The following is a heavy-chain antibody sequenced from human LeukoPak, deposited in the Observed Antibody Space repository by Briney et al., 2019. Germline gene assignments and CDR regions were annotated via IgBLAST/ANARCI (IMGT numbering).Heavy chain of an antibody. CDR1: GYTFTGYY. J-gene: IGHJ4*02. CDR3: AREEYSNYSPDY. D-gene: IGHD4-11*01. CDR2: INPNSGGT. Sequence: ASVKVSCKASGYTFTGYYMHWVRQAPGQGLEWMGWINPNSGGTNYAQKFQGRVTMTRDTPISTAYMELSRLRSDDTAVYYCAREEYSNYSPDYWGQGTLVTVS. V-gene: IGHV1-2*02.